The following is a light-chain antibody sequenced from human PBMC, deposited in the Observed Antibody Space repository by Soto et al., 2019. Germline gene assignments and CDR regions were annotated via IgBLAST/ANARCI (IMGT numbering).Light chain of an antibody. CDR3: QQYNDWPRT. V-gene: IGKV3-15*01. CDR2: GAS. Sequence: EIVMTQSPVTLFVSPGERATLSCRASQSVNSNLAWYQQKPGQAPRLVIYGASTRATGIPARYSGSGSGTEFTLTISSLQSEDFAVYYCQQYNDWPRTFGQGTEVEVK. CDR1: QSVNSN. J-gene: IGKJ1*01.